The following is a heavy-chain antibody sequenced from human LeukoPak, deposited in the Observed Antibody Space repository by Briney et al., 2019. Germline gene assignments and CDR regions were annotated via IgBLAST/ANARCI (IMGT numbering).Heavy chain of an antibody. CDR3: ATTVGSFYYDF. J-gene: IGHJ4*02. CDR2: ISSSGSYT. CDR1: GFTFSDYY. Sequence: GGSLRLSCAASGFTFSDYYMTWIRQAPGKGLEWVSYISSSGSYTNYADSVKGRFTISRDNAKNSLYLQMNSLRAEDTAVYYCATTVGSFYYDFWGQGTLVTVSS. D-gene: IGHD4-23*01. V-gene: IGHV3-11*03.